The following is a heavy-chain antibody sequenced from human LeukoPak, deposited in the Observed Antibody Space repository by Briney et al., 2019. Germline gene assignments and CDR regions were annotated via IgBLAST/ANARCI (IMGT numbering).Heavy chain of an antibody. CDR3: AKDMGSGGDDAFDI. CDR1: GFTFDDYA. V-gene: IGHV3-9*03. D-gene: IGHD3-16*01. J-gene: IGHJ3*02. Sequence: PGGSLRLSCAASGFTFDDYAMHWVRQAPGKGLEWVSGISWNSGSIGYADSVKGRFTISRDNAKNSLYLQMNSLRAEDMALYYCAKDMGSGGDDAFDIWGQGTMVTVSS. CDR2: ISWNSGSI.